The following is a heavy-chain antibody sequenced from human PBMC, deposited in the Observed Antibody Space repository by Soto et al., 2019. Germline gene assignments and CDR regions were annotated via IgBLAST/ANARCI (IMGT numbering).Heavy chain of an antibody. CDR1: GGSFSGYY. Sequence: QVQLQQWGAGLLKPSETLSLTCAVYGGSFSGYYWSWIRQPPGKGLEWIGEINHSGSTNYNPSLKSRVTISVDTSKNQFFLKLSSVTAADTAVYYCARGRHDYSKRAHDYWGQGTLVTVSS. J-gene: IGHJ4*02. V-gene: IGHV4-34*01. CDR2: INHSGST. CDR3: ARGRHDYSKRAHDY. D-gene: IGHD4-4*01.